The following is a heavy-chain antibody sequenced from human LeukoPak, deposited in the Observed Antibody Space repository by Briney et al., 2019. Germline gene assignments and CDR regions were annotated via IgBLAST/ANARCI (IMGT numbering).Heavy chain of an antibody. Sequence: GGSLRLSCAMSGVTNSMSWVRQAPGKGLGWVSSTSDSGGGTHYTGSVKGRFTISRDNSKKTIYLQMNSLRVDDTAKYFCAAWDPNFYYMDVWGKGTTVTVSS. CDR1: GVTNS. CDR2: TSDSGGGT. J-gene: IGHJ6*03. V-gene: IGHV3-23*01. CDR3: AAWDPNFYYMDV. D-gene: IGHD1-26*01.